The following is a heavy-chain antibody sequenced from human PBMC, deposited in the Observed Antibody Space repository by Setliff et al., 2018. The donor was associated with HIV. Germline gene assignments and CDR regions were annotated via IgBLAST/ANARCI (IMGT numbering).Heavy chain of an antibody. Sequence: GASVKVSCKASGYTFTSYGVSCVRQAPGQGLEWMGWISAYNGNTNYAQKLQGRVTMTTDTSTSTAYMELRRVKSDDTAVYYCARGSGYTRSWVPGGSWGQGTMVTVSS. V-gene: IGHV1-18*01. CDR2: ISAYNGNT. D-gene: IGHD6-13*01. CDR3: ARGSGYTRSWVPGGS. CDR1: GYTFTSYG. J-gene: IGHJ3*01.